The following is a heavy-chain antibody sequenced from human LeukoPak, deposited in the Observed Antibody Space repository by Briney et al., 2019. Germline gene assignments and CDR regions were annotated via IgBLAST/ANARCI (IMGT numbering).Heavy chain of an antibody. J-gene: IGHJ4*02. CDR1: GASISSYY. Sequence: SETLSLTCTVSGASISSYYWSWIRQPPGKGQEWIGHIYYSGSTNYNPSLKSRVTISVDTSKNQFSLKLSSVTAADTAVYYCARAGYYSAFDYWGQGTLVTVSS. CDR2: IYYSGST. CDR3: ARAGYYSAFDY. D-gene: IGHD3-22*01. V-gene: IGHV4-59*01.